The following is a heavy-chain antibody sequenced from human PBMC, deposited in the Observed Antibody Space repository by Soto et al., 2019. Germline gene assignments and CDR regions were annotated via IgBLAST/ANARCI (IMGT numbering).Heavy chain of an antibody. CDR3: ARRLSTGWFFDF. CDR2: IYPGYSDT. CDR1: GYSFTSYW. V-gene: IGHV5-51*01. Sequence: PGESLKISCKGSGYSFTSYWIGWVRQMPGKGLEWMGIIYPGYSDTRYSPSFQGQVALSADKSISTAYLQWSGLKASDTAIYYCARRLSTGWFFDFWGQGTLVTVSS. J-gene: IGHJ4*02. D-gene: IGHD6-19*01.